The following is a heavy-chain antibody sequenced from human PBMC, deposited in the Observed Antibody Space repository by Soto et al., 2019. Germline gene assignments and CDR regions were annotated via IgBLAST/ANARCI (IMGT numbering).Heavy chain of an antibody. D-gene: IGHD6-19*01. J-gene: IGHJ4*02. V-gene: IGHV3-7*01. Sequence: EVQLEESGGGLVQPGGSLRLSCAASGFSFSSYWMSWVRQAPGKGPECVAIVSLDGRDKTYADSVKGRFTISRDNAENCLCLQMNSLRADDTAVYYCARDDRSSGPFDYWGQGHLVTVSS. CDR3: ARDDRSSGPFDY. CDR2: VSLDGRDK. CDR1: GFSFSSYW.